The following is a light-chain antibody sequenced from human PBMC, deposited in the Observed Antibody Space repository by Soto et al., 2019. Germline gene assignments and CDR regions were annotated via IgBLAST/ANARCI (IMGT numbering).Light chain of an antibody. J-gene: IGLJ1*01. CDR1: SSNIGSKT. Sequence: SVLTQPPSASGTPGQGVTISYSGSSSNIGSKTVNWYQQLPGTAPKLLIYSNYQRPSGVPDRFSGSKSGTSASLAISGLQSEDEADYYCSAWDASLNGYVFGTGTKVTVL. V-gene: IGLV1-44*01. CDR2: SNY. CDR3: SAWDASLNGYV.